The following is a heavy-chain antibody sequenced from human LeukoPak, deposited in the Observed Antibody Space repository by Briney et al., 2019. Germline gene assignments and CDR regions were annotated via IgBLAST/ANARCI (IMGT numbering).Heavy chain of an antibody. CDR1: GFTFSNYA. D-gene: IGHD3-3*01. CDR2: ISGSGGST. Sequence: PGGSLRLSCAASGFTFSNYAMSWVRQAPGKGLEWVSVISGSGGSTYYADSVKGRFTISRDNAKKSLYLQMNSLRVEDTAVYYCARDGILEWLLGWGQGTLVTVSS. J-gene: IGHJ4*02. V-gene: IGHV3-23*01. CDR3: ARDGILEWLLG.